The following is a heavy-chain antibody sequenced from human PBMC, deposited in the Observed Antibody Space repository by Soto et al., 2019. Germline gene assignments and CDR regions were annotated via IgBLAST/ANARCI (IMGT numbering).Heavy chain of an antibody. CDR2: IIPIFGTA. CDR1: GGTFSSYA. CDR3: ARPHSSSGVSAYWYFDL. Sequence: QVQLVQSGAEVKKPGSSVKVSCKASGGTFSSYAISWVRQAPGQGLEWMGGIIPIFGTANYAQKFQGRVTITADESTCTAHMELSSLRSEDTAVYYCARPHSSSGVSAYWYFDLWGRGTLVTVSS. J-gene: IGHJ2*01. V-gene: IGHV1-69*12. D-gene: IGHD6-6*01.